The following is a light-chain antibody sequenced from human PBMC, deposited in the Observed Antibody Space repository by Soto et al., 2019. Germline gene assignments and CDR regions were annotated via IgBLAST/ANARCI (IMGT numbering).Light chain of an antibody. CDR3: SSYAGSSDIV. Sequence: QSALTQPPSASGSPGQSVTISCTGTSSDVGGYNFVSWYQQHPGRAPKLIISAVTNRPSGVPDRFSGSKSGNTVSLTVSGLQADDEADYYCSSYAGSSDIVFGTGTKLTAL. J-gene: IGLJ1*01. CDR2: AVT. V-gene: IGLV2-8*01. CDR1: SSDVGGYNF.